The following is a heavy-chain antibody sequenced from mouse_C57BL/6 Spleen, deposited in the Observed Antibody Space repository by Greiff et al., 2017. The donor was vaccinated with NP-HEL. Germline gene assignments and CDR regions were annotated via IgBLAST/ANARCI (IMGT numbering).Heavy chain of an antibody. V-gene: IGHV5-9-1*02. CDR3: TKIYYSNYESAMDY. CDR1: GFTFSSYA. Sequence: EVNVVESGEGLVKPGGSLKLSCAASGFTFSSYAMSWVRQTPEKRLEWVAYISSGGDYIYYADTVKGRFTISRDNARNTLYLQMSSLKSEDTAMYYGTKIYYSNYESAMDYWGQGTSVTVSS. CDR2: ISSGGDYI. J-gene: IGHJ4*01. D-gene: IGHD2-5*01.